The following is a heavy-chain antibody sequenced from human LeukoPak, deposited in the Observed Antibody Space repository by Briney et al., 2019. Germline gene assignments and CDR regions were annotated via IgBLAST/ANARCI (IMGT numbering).Heavy chain of an antibody. CDR1: GGSISSYY. J-gene: IGHJ6*02. CDR2: IYYSGST. V-gene: IGHV4-59*08. CDR3: ARRRALWDGVYYYYYGMDV. D-gene: IGHD3-10*01. Sequence: SETLSLTCTVSGGSISSYYWSWIRQPPGKGLEWIGYIYYSGSTNYNPSLKSRVTISVDTSKNQFSLKLSSVTAADTAVYYCARRRALWDGVYYYYYGMDVWGQGTTVTVSS.